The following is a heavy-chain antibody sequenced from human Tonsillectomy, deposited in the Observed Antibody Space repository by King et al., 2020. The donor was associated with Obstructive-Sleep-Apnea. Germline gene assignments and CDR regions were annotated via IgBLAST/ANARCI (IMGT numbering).Heavy chain of an antibody. CDR1: GFIFSSYG. J-gene: IGHJ4*02. V-gene: IGHV3-30*18. CDR3: AEVGGSGSYYGYYFDY. D-gene: IGHD3-10*01. Sequence: VQLVESGGGVVQPGRSLRLSCAASGFIFSSYGMHWVRQAPGKGLEWVAVISYDGSNKYYADSVKGRFTISRDNSKNTLYLQMNSLRAEDTAVYYCAEVGGSGSYYGYYFDYWGQGTLVTVSS. CDR2: ISYDGSNK.